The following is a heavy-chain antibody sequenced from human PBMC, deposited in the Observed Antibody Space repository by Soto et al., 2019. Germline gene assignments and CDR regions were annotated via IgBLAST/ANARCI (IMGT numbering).Heavy chain of an antibody. Sequence: EVQLVESGGGLVQPGGSLTLSCVGSGFTFSTYTMSWVRQAPGQGLEWLSGIFGGGNGISYADSVKGRFTISRDNSRNTVYLQMSSLRSDDTAIYYCAKDRHPDGFWPFDHWGRGTQIIVSS. V-gene: IGHV3-23*03. J-gene: IGHJ4*02. D-gene: IGHD3-3*01. CDR2: IFGGGNGI. CDR1: GFTFSTYT. CDR3: AKDRHPDGFWPFDH.